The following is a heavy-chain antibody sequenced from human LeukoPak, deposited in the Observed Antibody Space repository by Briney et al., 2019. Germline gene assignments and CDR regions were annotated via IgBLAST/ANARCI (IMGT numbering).Heavy chain of an antibody. CDR3: ASVLGYCSSTSCSYYYYGMDV. J-gene: IGHJ6*02. D-gene: IGHD2-2*01. V-gene: IGHV3-66*01. CDR2: IYSGGSP. CDR1: GFTASSNY. Sequence: GGPLRLSCAASGFTASSNYMSWVRQAPGKGLEGVSVIYSGGSPYYADSVKGRFTISRDNSKNTLYLQMNSLRAEDTAVYYCASVLGYCSSTSCSYYYYGMDVWGQGTTVTVSS.